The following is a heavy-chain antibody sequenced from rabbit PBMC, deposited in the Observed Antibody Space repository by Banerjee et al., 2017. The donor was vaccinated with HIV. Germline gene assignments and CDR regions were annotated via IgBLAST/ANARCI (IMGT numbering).Heavy chain of an antibody. D-gene: IGHD6-1*01. Sequence: QSLEASGGDLVKPGASLTLTCTASGFSFSSVYYMCWVRQAPGKGLEWIACIYGGVSGSTYYASWAKGRFTISKTSSTTVTLQMTSLTAADTASYFCARATPYSAYGGHAHANVWGLGSLV. V-gene: IGHV1S40*01. CDR2: IYGGVSGST. J-gene: IGHJ6*01. CDR1: GFSFSSVYY. CDR3: ARATPYSAYGGHAHANV.